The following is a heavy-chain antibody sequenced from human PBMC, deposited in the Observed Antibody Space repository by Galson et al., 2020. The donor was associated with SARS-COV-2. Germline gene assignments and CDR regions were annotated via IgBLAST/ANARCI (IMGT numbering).Heavy chain of an antibody. CDR3: AVGPVVPAAIGWFDP. V-gene: IGHV1-24*01. CDR1: GYTLTELS. J-gene: IGHJ5*02. Sequence: ASVKVSCKVSGYTLTELSMHWVRQAPGKGLEWMGGFDPEDGETIYAQKLQGRVTMTEDTSTDTAYMELSSLRSEDTAVYYCAVGPVVPAAIGWFDPWGQGTLVTVSS. CDR2: FDPEDGET. D-gene: IGHD2-2*01.